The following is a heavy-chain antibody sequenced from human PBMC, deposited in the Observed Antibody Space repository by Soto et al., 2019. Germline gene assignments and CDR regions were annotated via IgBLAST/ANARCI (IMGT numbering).Heavy chain of an antibody. V-gene: IGHV4-31*01. Sequence: QVQLQESGPGLVRPSQTLSLTCNVSGGSISRGAAGSYWSWIRQVPGKGLEWIAYIYYNGKTYYNPALKRLPTISIEPSDNQFSLNLTSVPAADTAIYFCASGHDANKVRYWGQGTLVTVSS. CDR1: GGSISRGAAGSY. CDR3: ASGHDANKVRY. J-gene: IGHJ4*02. CDR2: IYYNGKT. D-gene: IGHD1-1*01.